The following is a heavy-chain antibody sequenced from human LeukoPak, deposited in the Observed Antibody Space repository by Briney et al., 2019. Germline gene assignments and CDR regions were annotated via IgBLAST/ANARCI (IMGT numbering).Heavy chain of an antibody. CDR2: ISSSSSYI. D-gene: IGHD3-16*02. CDR1: GFTFSSYS. V-gene: IGHV3-21*01. Sequence: PGGSLRLSCAASGFTFSSYSMNWVRQAPVKALEWVSSISSSSSYIYYANSVKGRFTISRDNAKNSLYLQMNSLRAEDTAVYYCARDNRLGETYYYYYYGMDVWGQGTTVTVSS. CDR3: ARDNRLGETYYYYYYGMDV. J-gene: IGHJ6*02.